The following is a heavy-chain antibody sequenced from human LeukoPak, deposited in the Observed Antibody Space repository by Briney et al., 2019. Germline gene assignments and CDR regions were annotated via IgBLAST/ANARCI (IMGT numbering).Heavy chain of an antibody. D-gene: IGHD6-19*01. J-gene: IGHJ4*02. CDR1: GFTFRNYA. Sequence: GGSLRLSCAASGFTFRNYAMSWVRQAPGKGLEWVSAIGGSDGRTYYADSVKGRFTISRDNSKNTLYLQMNSLRAEDTAVYYCAKLSARIAVAGTDYWGQGTLVTVSS. CDR2: IGGSDGRT. CDR3: AKLSARIAVAGTDY. V-gene: IGHV3-23*01.